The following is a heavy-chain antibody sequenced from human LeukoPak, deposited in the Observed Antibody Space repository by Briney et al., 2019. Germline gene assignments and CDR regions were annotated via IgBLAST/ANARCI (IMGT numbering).Heavy chain of an antibody. V-gene: IGHV1-69*13. CDR1: GGTFTSYA. D-gene: IGHD6-19*01. CDR2: IIPIFNTA. Sequence: SVTVFCTASGGTFTSYAISWVRHAPGQGLECMGGIIPIFNTANYAQKFQGRVTITADESTSTAYMELSSLRSEDTAVYYCARDSGGWYPTGQNWFDPWGQGTLVTVSS. J-gene: IGHJ5*02. CDR3: ARDSGGWYPTGQNWFDP.